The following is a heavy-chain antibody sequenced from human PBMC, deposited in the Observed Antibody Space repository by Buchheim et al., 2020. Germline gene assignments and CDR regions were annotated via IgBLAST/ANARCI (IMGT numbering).Heavy chain of an antibody. D-gene: IGHD1-14*01. CDR3: AGAPGGDHYYGMDV. CDR1: GFTLSSYW. J-gene: IGHJ6*02. CDR2: IYSDGSNT. Sequence: EVQLVESGGGLVQPGGSLRLSCAASGFTLSSYWMHWVRQAPGKGLVWVSRIYSDGSNTSYADSVKGRFTISRDNAKNTLYLQMNSLRAEDTAVYHCAGAPGGDHYYGMDVWGQGTT. V-gene: IGHV3-74*01.